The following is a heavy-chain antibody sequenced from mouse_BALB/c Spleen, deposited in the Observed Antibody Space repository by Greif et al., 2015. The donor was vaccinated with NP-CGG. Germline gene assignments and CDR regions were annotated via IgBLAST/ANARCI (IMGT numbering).Heavy chain of an antibody. Sequence: VQLQQSGAELMKPGASVKISCKPTGYTFSSYWLEWVKQRPGHGLEWIGEILPGSGTTNYNAKFTGKATFTADTSSNTAYLHSSSLTSEDSAVYYCATLPWYFDVWGAGTTVTVSS. V-gene: IGHV1-9*01. J-gene: IGHJ1*01. CDR2: ILPGSGTT. CDR1: GYTFSSYW. CDR3: ATLPWYFDV.